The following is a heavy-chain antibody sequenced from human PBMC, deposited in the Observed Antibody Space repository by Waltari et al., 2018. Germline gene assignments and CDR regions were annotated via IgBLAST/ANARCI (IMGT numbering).Heavy chain of an antibody. CDR1: GFTFSRSP. D-gene: IGHD3-10*01. CDR3: AVWFRELL. J-gene: IGHJ4*02. Sequence: QVQLVESGGGVVQPGRSLRLSCAHAGFTFSRSPMHWVRQAPGKGLEWVAGISYDGSNKYYADSVKGRFTISRDNSKNTLYLQMNSLRAEDTAVYYCAVWFRELLWGQGTLVTVSS. CDR2: ISYDGSNK. V-gene: IGHV3-30-3*01.